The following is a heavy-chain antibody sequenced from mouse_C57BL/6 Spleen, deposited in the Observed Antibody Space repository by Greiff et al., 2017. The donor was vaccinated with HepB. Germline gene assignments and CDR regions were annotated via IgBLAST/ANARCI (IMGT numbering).Heavy chain of an antibody. CDR2: IDPSDSYT. CDR1: GYTFTSYW. CDR3: ASYDGYDYFDY. J-gene: IGHJ2*01. D-gene: IGHD2-3*01. Sequence: VQLQQPGAELVRPGTSVKLSCKASGYTFTSYWMHWVKQRPGQGLEWIGVIDPSDSYTNYNQKFKGKATLTVDTSSSTAYMQLSSLTSEDSAVYYCASYDGYDYFDYWGQGTTLTVSS. V-gene: IGHV1-59*01.